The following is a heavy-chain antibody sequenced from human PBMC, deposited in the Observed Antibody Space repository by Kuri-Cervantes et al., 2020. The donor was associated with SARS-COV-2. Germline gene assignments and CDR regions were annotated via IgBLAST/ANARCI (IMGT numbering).Heavy chain of an antibody. CDR3: VRDGDHWNFDY. V-gene: IGHV3-33*01. CDR2: IWHNGTLK. CDR1: GFTFSTYA. D-gene: IGHD1-1*01. Sequence: GESLKISCEASGFTFSTYAMHWVRHTPGKGLAWMVVIWHNGTLKYYVDSVKGRFIISRDNSRNKLYLQMNRLRADDTGVYYCVRDGDHWNFDYWGQGTLVTVSS. J-gene: IGHJ4*02.